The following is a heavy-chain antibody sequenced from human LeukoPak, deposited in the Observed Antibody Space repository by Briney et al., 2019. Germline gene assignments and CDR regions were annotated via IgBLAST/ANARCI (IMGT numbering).Heavy chain of an antibody. Sequence: SVKVSCKASGGTFSSYAISWVRQAPGQGLEWMGGIIPIFGTANYAQKFQGRVTITADESTSTAYMELSSLRSEDTAVYYCARDQDWNYVNYHYYGMDVWGQGTTVTVSS. V-gene: IGHV1-69*13. J-gene: IGHJ6*02. CDR1: GGTFSSYA. CDR3: ARDQDWNYVNYHYYGMDV. D-gene: IGHD1-7*01. CDR2: IIPIFGTA.